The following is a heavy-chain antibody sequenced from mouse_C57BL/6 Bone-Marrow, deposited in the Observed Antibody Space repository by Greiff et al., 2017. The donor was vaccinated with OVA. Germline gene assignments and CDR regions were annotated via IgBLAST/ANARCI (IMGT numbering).Heavy chain of an antibody. Sequence: EVLLVESGGGLVQPGGSLKLSCAASGFTFSDYYMYWVRQTPEKRLEWVAYISNGGGSTYYPDTVKGRFTISRDNAKNTLYLQMSRLKSEDTAMYYCARYYYGSSYPYAMDYWGQGTSVTVSS. CDR1: GFTFSDYY. V-gene: IGHV5-12*01. J-gene: IGHJ4*01. CDR3: ARYYYGSSYPYAMDY. CDR2: ISNGGGST. D-gene: IGHD1-1*01.